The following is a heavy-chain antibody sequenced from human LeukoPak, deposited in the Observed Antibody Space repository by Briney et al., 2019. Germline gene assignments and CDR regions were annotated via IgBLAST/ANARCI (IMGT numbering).Heavy chain of an antibody. Sequence: GRSLRLSCAASGFTFSSYGMHWVRQAPGKGLEWVAVISYDGSNKYYADSVKGRFTISRDNSKNTLYLQMNSLRAEDTAVYYCAKRDSYCGGDCSIDYWGQGTLVTVSS. V-gene: IGHV3-30*18. CDR3: AKRDSYCGGDCSIDY. D-gene: IGHD2-21*02. CDR1: GFTFSSYG. J-gene: IGHJ4*02. CDR2: ISYDGSNK.